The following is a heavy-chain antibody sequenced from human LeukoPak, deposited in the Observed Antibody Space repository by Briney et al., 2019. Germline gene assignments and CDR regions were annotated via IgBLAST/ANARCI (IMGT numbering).Heavy chain of an antibody. Sequence: GGSLRLSCAASGFTFRSYAMHWVRQAPGKGLEWVAVISDDGGRQHYADFLEGRFTISRDNSKNTVSLQMSSLTSEDTAVYFCVREQPGDGWSGFDYWGQGTLVTVSS. CDR1: GFTFRSYA. D-gene: IGHD6-19*01. J-gene: IGHJ4*02. V-gene: IGHV3-30*15. CDR3: VREQPGDGWSGFDY. CDR2: ISDDGGRQ.